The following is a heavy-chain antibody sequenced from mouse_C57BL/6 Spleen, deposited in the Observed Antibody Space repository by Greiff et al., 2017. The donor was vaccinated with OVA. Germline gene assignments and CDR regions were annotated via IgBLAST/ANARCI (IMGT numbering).Heavy chain of an antibody. CDR1: GFTFSSYA. CDR3: ARAPITTVVADYFDY. Sequence: EVQRVESGGGLVKPGGSLKLSCAASGFTFSSYAMSWVRQTPEKRLEWVATISDGGSYTYYPDNVKGRFTISRDNAKNNLYLQMSHLKSEDTAMYYCARAPITTVVADYFDYWGQGTTLTVSS. D-gene: IGHD1-1*01. V-gene: IGHV5-4*01. J-gene: IGHJ2*01. CDR2: ISDGGSYT.